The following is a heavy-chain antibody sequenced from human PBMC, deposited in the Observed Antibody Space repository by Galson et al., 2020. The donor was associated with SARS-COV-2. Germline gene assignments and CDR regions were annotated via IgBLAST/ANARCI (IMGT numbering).Heavy chain of an antibody. CDR2: INYSGGT. CDR3: ARRLASNYPLLYYYYMDV. J-gene: IGHJ6*03. CDR1: GGSFSPYY. Sequence: SQTLSLTCAVYGGSFSPYYWSWIRQPPGKGLEWIGEINYSGGTNYEPSLKSRVTISLDTSKNQFSLRLSSVTAADTAVYYCARRLASNYPLLYYYYMDVWGKGTTVTVSS. V-gene: IGHV4-34*01. D-gene: IGHD4-4*01.